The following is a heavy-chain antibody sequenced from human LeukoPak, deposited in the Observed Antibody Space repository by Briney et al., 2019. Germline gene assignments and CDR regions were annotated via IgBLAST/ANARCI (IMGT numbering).Heavy chain of an antibody. CDR2: MNSDESNT. V-gene: IGHV3-74*01. Sequence: GGSLTLSCAASGFTFISYWLHGVRQPPGRGLFGVSRMNSDESNTVYADCVKRRFTISRDNDKNTLYLQMHSLRAEDTAVYYCVRGVGDTQGPFDYWGQGTLVGVSS. CDR3: VRGVGDTQGPFDY. J-gene: IGHJ4*02. CDR1: GFTFISYW. D-gene: IGHD1-26*01.